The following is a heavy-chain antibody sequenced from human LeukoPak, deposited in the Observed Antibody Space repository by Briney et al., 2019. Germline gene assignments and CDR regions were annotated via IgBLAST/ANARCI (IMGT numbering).Heavy chain of an antibody. CDR2: IYPDESNI. CDR1: GYHFPTYW. V-gene: IGHV5-51*01. CDR3: ARPPSRGYSSSFEY. Sequence: GGSLQISCKGSGYHFPTYWIAWVRQVPGKGLEGRGGIYPDESNIRYSPSFQGQVTISADKSISTAYLQWSSLKASDTAMYYCARPPSRGYSSSFEYWGQGTLVTVSS. J-gene: IGHJ4*02. D-gene: IGHD2-2*03.